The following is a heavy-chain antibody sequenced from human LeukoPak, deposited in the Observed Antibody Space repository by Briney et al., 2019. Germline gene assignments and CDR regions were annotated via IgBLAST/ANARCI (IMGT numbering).Heavy chain of an antibody. J-gene: IGHJ4*02. D-gene: IGHD2-2*01. Sequence: SVNVASKVSAYTFTSYGIRWVRHVPEHGLEWMGGISAYNGNTNYAQKLQGRDTMTPDTTTSTAYMELRSLRSDGTAVYYCARDPMRYFDYWGQGTLVTVSS. CDR1: AYTFTSYG. V-gene: IGHV1-18*01. CDR2: ISAYNGNT. CDR3: ARDPMRYFDY.